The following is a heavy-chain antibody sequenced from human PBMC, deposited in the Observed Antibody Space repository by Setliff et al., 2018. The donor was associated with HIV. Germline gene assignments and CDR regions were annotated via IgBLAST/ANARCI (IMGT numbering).Heavy chain of an antibody. D-gene: IGHD3-3*01. Sequence: SVKVSCKASRSTFNSHTINWVRQAPGQGLDWMGRIIPILGVANYAQRFQGRVTITADESTSTAYMELSSLRSEDTAVYYCASGGNVGSGYDAVYYFDYWGQGTLVTVSS. CDR2: IIPILGVA. CDR1: RSTFNSHT. J-gene: IGHJ4*02. V-gene: IGHV1-69*02. CDR3: ASGGNVGSGYDAVYYFDY.